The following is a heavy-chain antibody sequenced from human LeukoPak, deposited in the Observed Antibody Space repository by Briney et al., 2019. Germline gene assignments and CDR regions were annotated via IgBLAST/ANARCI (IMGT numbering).Heavy chain of an antibody. CDR3: ARGIAARRGNYYYMDV. Sequence: GGSLRLSCAASGFTFSGYGMHWVRQAPGKGLEWVAVIWYDGSNKYYADSVKGRFTISRDNSKNTLYLQMNSLRAEDTAVYYCARGIAARRGNYYYMDVWGKGTTVTVSS. J-gene: IGHJ6*03. D-gene: IGHD6-6*01. V-gene: IGHV3-33*01. CDR2: IWYDGSNK. CDR1: GFTFSGYG.